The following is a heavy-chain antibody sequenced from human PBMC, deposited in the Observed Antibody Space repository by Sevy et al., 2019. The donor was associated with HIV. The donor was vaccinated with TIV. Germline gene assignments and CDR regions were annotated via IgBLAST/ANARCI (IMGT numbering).Heavy chain of an antibody. J-gene: IGHJ4*02. CDR3: ARGCRDGYIGIGYYFDY. CDR1: GFTFSSYG. D-gene: IGHD5-12*01. V-gene: IGHV3-33*01. CDR2: IWYDGSNK. Sequence: GGSLRLSCAASGFTFSSYGMHWVRQAPGKGLEWVAVIWYDGSNKYYADSVKGRFTISRDNSKNTTYLQMNRLRAEDTAVYYCARGCRDGYIGIGYYFDYWGQGTLVTVSS.